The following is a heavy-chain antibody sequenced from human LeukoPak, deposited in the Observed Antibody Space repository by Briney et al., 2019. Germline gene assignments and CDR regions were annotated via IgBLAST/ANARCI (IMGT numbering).Heavy chain of an antibody. J-gene: IGHJ4*02. Sequence: PGGSLRLSCAASGFTFSSYSMNWVRQAPGKGLEWVSYISSGSSTIYYADSVKGRFTISRDNAKNSLYLQMNSLRAEDTAVYYCARIGYSSSCTDYWGQGTLVTVSS. D-gene: IGHD2-2*01. V-gene: IGHV3-48*01. CDR2: ISSGSSTI. CDR1: GFTFSSYS. CDR3: ARIGYSSSCTDY.